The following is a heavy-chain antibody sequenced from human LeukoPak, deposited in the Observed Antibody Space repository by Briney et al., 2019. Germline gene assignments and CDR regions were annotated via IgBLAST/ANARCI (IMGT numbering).Heavy chain of an antibody. Sequence: GSLRLSCAASGFTFSRYWMSWIRQPPGKGLEWIGYIYYSGSTNYNPSLKSRVTISVDTSKNQFSLKLSSVTAADTAVYYCARVHTYYDSSGYYENYYCGMDVWGQGTTVTVSS. CDR3: ARVHTYYDSSGYYENYYCGMDV. CDR1: GFTFSRYW. D-gene: IGHD3-22*01. CDR2: IYYSGST. J-gene: IGHJ6*02. V-gene: IGHV4-59*01.